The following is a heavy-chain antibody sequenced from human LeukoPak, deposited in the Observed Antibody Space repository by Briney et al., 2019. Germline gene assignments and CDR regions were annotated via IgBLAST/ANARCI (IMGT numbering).Heavy chain of an antibody. J-gene: IGHJ3*02. D-gene: IGHD2-2*01. CDR3: ASGSSHQPQGAFDI. CDR1: GYAFTMYY. Sequence: ASVKVSCKASGYAFTMYYVHWVRRAPGQGLEWMGVIYPSGGSPSYAQKFQGRATMTKDTSTSTVYMELSRVISDDTAVYYCASGSSHQPQGAFDIWGQGTTVTVSS. CDR2: IYPSGGSP. V-gene: IGHV1-46*01.